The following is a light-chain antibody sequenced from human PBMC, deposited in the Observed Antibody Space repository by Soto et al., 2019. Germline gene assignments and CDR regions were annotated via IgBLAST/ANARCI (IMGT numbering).Light chain of an antibody. CDR2: EVS. Sequence: QSAQTQPASVSGSPGQSITISCTGTSSDVGGYNYVSWYQHHPGKAPKLMIYEVSNRPSGVSNRFSGSKSGNTASLTISGLQAEDETDYYCSSYTSSSTVVFGGGTKVTVL. CDR3: SSYTSSSTVV. J-gene: IGLJ2*01. CDR1: SSDVGGYNY. V-gene: IGLV2-14*01.